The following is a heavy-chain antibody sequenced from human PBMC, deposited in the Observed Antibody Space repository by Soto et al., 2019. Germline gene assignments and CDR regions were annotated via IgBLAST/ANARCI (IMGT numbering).Heavy chain of an antibody. D-gene: IGHD6-13*01. CDR1: GGTFSSYA. J-gene: IGHJ6*02. CDR3: ARLIAAAGHYYYYYGMDV. Sequence: ASVKVSCKASGGTFSSYAISWVRQAPGQGLEWMGGIIPIFGTANYAQKFQGRVTITADESTSTAYMELSSLRSEDTAVYYCARLIAAAGHYYYYYGMDVWGQGTTVTVSS. V-gene: IGHV1-69*13. CDR2: IIPIFGTA.